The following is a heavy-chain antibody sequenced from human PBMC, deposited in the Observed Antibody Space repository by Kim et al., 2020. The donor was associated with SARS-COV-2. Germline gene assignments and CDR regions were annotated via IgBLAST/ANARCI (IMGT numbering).Heavy chain of an antibody. CDR2: IYSIGSA. CDR1: GGSVSSGIYY. CDR3: ARSRDNTAYYRGLDI. V-gene: IGHV4-61*01. Sequence: SETLSLTCTVSGGSVSSGIYYWSWIRQPPGKGLEWIAYIYSIGSANYNSPLKSRVTISVDTPKNQFSLNLSSVTASDTAVYYCARSRDNTAYYRGLDIWG. D-gene: IGHD3-9*01. J-gene: IGHJ6*01.